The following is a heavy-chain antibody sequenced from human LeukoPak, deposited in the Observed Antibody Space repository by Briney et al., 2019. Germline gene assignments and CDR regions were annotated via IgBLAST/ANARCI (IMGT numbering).Heavy chain of an antibody. CDR2: ISSSSSTI. D-gene: IGHD1-26*01. CDR1: GFTFRSYS. J-gene: IGHJ4*02. Sequence: PGGSLRLSCTASGFTFRSYSMNWVRQAPGKGLEWVSYISSSSSTIYYADSVKGRFTISRDNSKNTLYLQMNSLKTEDTAVYYCATFPSGSWSPYWGQGTLVTVSS. CDR3: ATFPSGSWSPY. V-gene: IGHV3-48*01.